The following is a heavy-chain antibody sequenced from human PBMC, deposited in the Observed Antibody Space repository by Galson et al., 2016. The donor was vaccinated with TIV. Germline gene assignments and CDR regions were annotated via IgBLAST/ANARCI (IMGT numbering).Heavy chain of an antibody. J-gene: IGHJ4*02. D-gene: IGHD3-22*01. CDR3: VRSGTYYYVSSGDN. CDR2: IIPLFGIV. Sequence: SVKVSCKASGGIFIGYGISWVRQAPGQGLEWMGRIIPLFGIVSYAQRFRGRVAIIADNSTGTTYMELSRLRSEATAVYYCVRSGTYYYVSSGDNWGQGTLVTVSS. CDR1: GGIFIGYG. V-gene: IGHV1-69*04.